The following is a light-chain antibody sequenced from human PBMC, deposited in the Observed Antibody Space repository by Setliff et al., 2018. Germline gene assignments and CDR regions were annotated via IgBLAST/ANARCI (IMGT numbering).Light chain of an antibody. CDR3: SSYTGSTGNV. J-gene: IGLJ1*01. CDR2: KIN. V-gene: IGLV1-44*01. Sequence: QSVLTQPPSASGTPGQRVTISCSGSRSNIETNNVYWYQQLPGTAPKLLIYKINQRPSGVPDRFSGSKSGTSASLTVSGLQAEDEADYYCSSYTGSTGNVFGTGTKVTVL. CDR1: RSNIETNN.